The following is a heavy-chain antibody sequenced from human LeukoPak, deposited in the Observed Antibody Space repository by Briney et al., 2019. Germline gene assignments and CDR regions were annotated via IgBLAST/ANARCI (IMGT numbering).Heavy chain of an antibody. Sequence: GGSLRLSCGASGFTFSSYGIHWVRQAPGKGLEWVAVMSYDGSNKYFADSVKGRFAISRDNSKNMVYLQINSLRAEDTAVYYCAKGRGSLVRGDLSAEFDYWGQGTLVTVSS. CDR1: GFTFSSYG. CDR2: MSYDGSNK. J-gene: IGHJ4*02. V-gene: IGHV3-30*18. CDR3: AKGRGSLVRGDLSAEFDY. D-gene: IGHD3-10*01.